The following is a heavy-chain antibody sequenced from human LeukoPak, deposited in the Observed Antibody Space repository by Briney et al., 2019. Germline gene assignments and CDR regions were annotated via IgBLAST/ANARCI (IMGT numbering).Heavy chain of an antibody. CDR2: FDPEDGET. CDR1: GYTLTELS. Sequence: ASVKVSCKVSGYTLTELSMHWVRQAPGKGLEWMGGFDPEDGETIYAQKFQGRVTMTEDTFTDTAYMELSSLRSDDTAVYYCATGSNYYYYYMDVWGKGTTVTISS. J-gene: IGHJ6*03. V-gene: IGHV1-24*01. CDR3: ATGSNYYYYYMDV.